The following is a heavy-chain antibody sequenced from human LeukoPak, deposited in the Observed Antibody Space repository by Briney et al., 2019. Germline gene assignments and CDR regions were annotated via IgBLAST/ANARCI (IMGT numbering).Heavy chain of an antibody. CDR3: ARGRTVVPAAIMLYFDY. CDR1: GYTFTGYY. D-gene: IGHD2-2*02. J-gene: IGHJ4*02. V-gene: IGHV1-2*02. CDR2: INPNSGGT. Sequence: ASVKVSCKASGYTFTGYYMHWLRQAPGQGLEWMGWINPNSGGTNYAQKFQGRVTMTRDTSISTAYMELSRLRSDDTAVYYCARGRTVVPAAIMLYFDYWGQGTLVTVSS.